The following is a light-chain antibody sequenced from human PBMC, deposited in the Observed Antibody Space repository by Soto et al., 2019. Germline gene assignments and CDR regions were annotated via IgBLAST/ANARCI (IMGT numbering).Light chain of an antibody. Sequence: DIQMTQSPSSLSASVGDRVTITCRASQNISRYLTWYQQTPGKAPELLIYAASNLRSEVPSRFSGSGSGTDFTLTTSSLKPEYFATYYCQQSYITPRTFGQGTKVVVK. CDR2: AAS. CDR1: QNISRY. J-gene: IGKJ1*01. CDR3: QQSYITPRT. V-gene: IGKV1-39*01.